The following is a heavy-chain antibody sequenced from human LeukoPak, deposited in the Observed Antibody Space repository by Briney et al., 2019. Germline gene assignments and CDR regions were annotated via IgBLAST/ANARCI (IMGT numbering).Heavy chain of an antibody. CDR1: GFTFSSYG. CDR3: AKGRYQLLLLALLDV. CDR2: ISYDGSNK. Sequence: PGRSLRLSCAASGFTFSSYGMHWVRQAPGKGLEWVAVISYDGSNKYYADSVKGRFTISRDNSKNTLYLQMSSLRAEDTAVYYCAKGRYQLLLLALLDVWGQGTTVTVSS. J-gene: IGHJ6*02. D-gene: IGHD2-2*01. V-gene: IGHV3-30*18.